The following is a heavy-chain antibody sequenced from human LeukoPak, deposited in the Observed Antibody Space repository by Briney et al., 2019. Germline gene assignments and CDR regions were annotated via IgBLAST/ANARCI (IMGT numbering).Heavy chain of an antibody. Sequence: GGSLRLSCAASGFTFSSYSMNWVRQAPGKGLEWVSSISSSSSYIYYADSVKGRFTISRDNAKNSLYLQMNSLRAEDTAVYYCARDPYSSSWYEYSFDYWGQGTLVTVSS. D-gene: IGHD6-13*01. CDR1: GFTFSSYS. CDR3: ARDPYSSSWYEYSFDY. CDR2: ISSSSSYI. V-gene: IGHV3-21*01. J-gene: IGHJ4*02.